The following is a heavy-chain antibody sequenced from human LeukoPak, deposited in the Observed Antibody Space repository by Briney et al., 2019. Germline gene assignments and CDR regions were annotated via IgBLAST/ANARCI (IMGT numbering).Heavy chain of an antibody. V-gene: IGHV3-11*04. CDR1: GFTFSNAW. CDR2: ISGGGETT. CDR3: ARSLAAGFDI. Sequence: GGSLRLSCAASGFTFSNAWMSWVRQAPGKGLEWVSYISGGGETTYYADSVRGRFTISRDNAKNSLYLQMNSLRAEDTAVYYCARSLAAGFDIWGQGTMVTVSS. D-gene: IGHD6-25*01. J-gene: IGHJ3*02.